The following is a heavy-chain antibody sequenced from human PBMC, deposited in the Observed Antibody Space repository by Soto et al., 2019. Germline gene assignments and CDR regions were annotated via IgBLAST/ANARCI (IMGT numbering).Heavy chain of an antibody. Sequence: ASVKVSCKASGYTFTSYGVSWVRQAPGQGLEWVAWISAYNGDVNFAQSVQGRVTMTTDTSTSTAYIELRSLRSDDTAVYYCARADIVATRTLDYWGQGTLVTVSS. CDR1: GYTFTSYG. D-gene: IGHD5-12*01. CDR3: ARADIVATRTLDY. CDR2: ISAYNGDV. V-gene: IGHV1-18*01. J-gene: IGHJ4*02.